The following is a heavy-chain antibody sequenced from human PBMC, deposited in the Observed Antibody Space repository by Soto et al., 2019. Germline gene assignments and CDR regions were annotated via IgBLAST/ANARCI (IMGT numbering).Heavy chain of an antibody. V-gene: IGHV3-30*18. CDR3: AKDHLPSTVTTPGY. CDR1: VFTFSTYG. D-gene: IGHD4-17*01. CDR2: ISDDGNNK. Sequence: QVQLVESGGGVVQPGRSLRLSCAASVFTFSTYGMHWVRQAPGTGLEWVAVISDDGNNKYYADSVKGRFTIARDNSKNTLFLQMDSLRAEDTAVYYCAKDHLPSTVTTPGYWGQGTLVTVSS. J-gene: IGHJ4*02.